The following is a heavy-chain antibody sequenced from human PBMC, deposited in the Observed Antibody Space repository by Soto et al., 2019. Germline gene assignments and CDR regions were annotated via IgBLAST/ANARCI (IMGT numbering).Heavy chain of an antibody. CDR1: GGSISSSSYY. Sequence: SETLSLTCTVSGGSISSSSYYWGWIRQPPGKGLEWIGSIYYSGSTYYNPSLKSRVTISVDTSKNQFSLKLSSVTAADTAVYYCAGSLGYSSGWITWYFDLWGRGTLVTVSS. D-gene: IGHD6-19*01. V-gene: IGHV4-39*01. CDR3: AGSLGYSSGWITWYFDL. J-gene: IGHJ2*01. CDR2: IYYSGST.